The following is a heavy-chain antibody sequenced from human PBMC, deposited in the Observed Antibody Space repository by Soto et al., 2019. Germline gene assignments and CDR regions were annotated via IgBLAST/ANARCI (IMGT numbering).Heavy chain of an antibody. CDR2: ISYDGSNK. CDR1: GFTFSSYG. CDR3: AKNGGGTVSKPPDY. Sequence: QVQLVESGGGVVQPGRSLRLSCAASGFTFSSYGMHWVRQAPGKGLEWVAVISYDGSNKYYADSVKGRFTISRDNSKHTHYLQMNSLRAEDTAAYYCAKNGGGTVSKPPDYWGQGTLVTVSS. J-gene: IGHJ4*02. V-gene: IGHV3-30*18. D-gene: IGHD3-16*01.